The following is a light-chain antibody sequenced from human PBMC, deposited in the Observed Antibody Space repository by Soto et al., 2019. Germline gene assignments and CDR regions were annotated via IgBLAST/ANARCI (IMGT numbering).Light chain of an antibody. V-gene: IGKV3-11*01. CDR3: QQRSNWPWT. CDR1: QSVSSY. Sequence: EIVLTQSPATLSLSPGESATLSCRASQSVSSYLAWYQQKPGQAPRLLIYDASNRATGIPARFSGSGSGTDFTLTISSPEPEDFAVYYCQQRSNWPWTFGQGTKVDIK. CDR2: DAS. J-gene: IGKJ1*01.